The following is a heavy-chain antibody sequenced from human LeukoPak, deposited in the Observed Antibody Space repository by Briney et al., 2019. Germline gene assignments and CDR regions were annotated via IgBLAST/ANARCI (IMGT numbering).Heavy chain of an antibody. V-gene: IGHV3-9*01. D-gene: IGHD4-23*01. CDR2: ISWNSGSI. Sequence: GGSLRLSCAGSGFIFNNYAMHWVRQPPGKGLEWVSGISWNSGSIDYADSVKGRFTISRDNAKNSLYLQMNSLRAEDTAVYYCARDLVVTLDHWGQGTLVTVSS. CDR3: ARDLVVTLDH. J-gene: IGHJ4*02. CDR1: GFIFNNYA.